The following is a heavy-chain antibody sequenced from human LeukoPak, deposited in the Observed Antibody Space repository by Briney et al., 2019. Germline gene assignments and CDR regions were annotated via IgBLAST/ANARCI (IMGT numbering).Heavy chain of an antibody. CDR1: GFTFSSYG. CDR2: IRYDGSNK. J-gene: IGHJ4*02. V-gene: IGHV3-30*02. CDR3: AKDPGAHYYGSGSYRRGSYFDY. D-gene: IGHD3-10*01. Sequence: GGSLRLSCAASGFTFSSYGMHWVRQAPGKGLEWVAFIRYDGSNKYYADSVKGRFTISRDNSKNTLYLQMNSLRDEDTAVYYCAKDPGAHYYGSGSYRRGSYFDYWGQGTLVTVSS.